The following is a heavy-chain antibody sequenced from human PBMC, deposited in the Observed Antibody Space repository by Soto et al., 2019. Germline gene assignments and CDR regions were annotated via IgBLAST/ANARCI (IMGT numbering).Heavy chain of an antibody. D-gene: IGHD4-17*01. CDR3: ARICPDYGDYDLRDYYYYMDV. Sequence: QVQLVQSGAEVKKPGASVKVSCKASGYTFTSYDINWVRQATGQGLEWMGWMNPNSGNTGYAQKFQGRVTMTRNTSISTAYMELSSLRSEDTAVYYCARICPDYGDYDLRDYYYYMDVWGKGTTVTVSS. CDR1: GYTFTSYD. V-gene: IGHV1-8*01. J-gene: IGHJ6*03. CDR2: MNPNSGNT.